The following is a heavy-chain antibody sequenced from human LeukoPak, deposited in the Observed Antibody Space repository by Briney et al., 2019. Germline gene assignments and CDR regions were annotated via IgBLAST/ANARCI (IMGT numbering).Heavy chain of an antibody. Sequence: GGSLRLSCAASGFTFSSYAMSWVRQAPGKGLEWVSAISGSGGSTYYADSVKGRFTISRDYSKNTLYLQMNSLRAEDTAVYYCATNVEAADRSGWGQGTLVTVSS. CDR1: GFTFSSYA. CDR3: ATNVEAADRSG. D-gene: IGHD6-13*01. J-gene: IGHJ4*02. V-gene: IGHV3-23*01. CDR2: ISGSGGST.